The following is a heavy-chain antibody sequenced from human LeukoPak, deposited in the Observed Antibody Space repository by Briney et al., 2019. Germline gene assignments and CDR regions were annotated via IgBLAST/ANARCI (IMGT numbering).Heavy chain of an antibody. V-gene: IGHV1-18*01. CDR1: GYTLNNYG. J-gene: IGHJ5*02. CDR3: ARDSVAVRPGWFDP. Sequence: ASVKVSCKASGYTLNNYGISWVRQAPGQGLEWMGWISAYSGDTNYAQKFQGRVTMTTDTSTSTAYMELRSLRSDDTAVYYCARDSVAVRPGWFDPWGQGTLVTVSS. D-gene: IGHD6-6*01. CDR2: ISAYSGDT.